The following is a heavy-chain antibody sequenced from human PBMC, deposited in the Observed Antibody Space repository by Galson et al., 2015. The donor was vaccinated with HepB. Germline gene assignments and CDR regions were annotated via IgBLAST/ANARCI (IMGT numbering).Heavy chain of an antibody. J-gene: IGHJ4*02. D-gene: IGHD6-13*01. CDR2: ISGSGGST. Sequence: SLRLSCAASGFTFSSYAMSWVRQAPGKGLEWVSAISGSGGSTYYADSVKGRFTISRDNSKNTLYLQMNSLRAEDTAVYYCAKDRSSSSWPTGIGYWGQGTLVTVSS. CDR3: AKDRSSSSWPTGIGY. V-gene: IGHV3-23*01. CDR1: GFTFSSYA.